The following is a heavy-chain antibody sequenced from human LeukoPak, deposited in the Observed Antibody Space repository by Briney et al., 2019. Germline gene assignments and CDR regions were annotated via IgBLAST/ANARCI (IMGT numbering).Heavy chain of an antibody. V-gene: IGHV1-2*02. J-gene: IGHJ4*02. CDR2: INPNSGGT. CDR3: ARVAYYDSSGYLHLDY. Sequence: ASVKVSCKASGYTFTSYGISWVRQAPGQGLEWMGWINPNSGGTNYAQKFQGRVTMTRDTSISTAYMELSRLRSDDTAVYYCARVAYYDSSGYLHLDYWGQGTLVTVSS. CDR1: GYTFTSYG. D-gene: IGHD3-22*01.